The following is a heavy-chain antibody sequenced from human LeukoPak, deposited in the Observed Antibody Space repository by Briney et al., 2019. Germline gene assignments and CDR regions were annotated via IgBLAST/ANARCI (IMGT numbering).Heavy chain of an antibody. CDR3: AKDQQSISYSP. Sequence: GGSLRLSCAASGFTFSSYAMSWVRQAPGKGLELVSTISGSGGSTYYADSVKGRFTISRDNCKNTLYLKMNSLRVEDTAIYNCAKDQQSISYSPWGQGTLVTVSS. V-gene: IGHV3-23*01. D-gene: IGHD4-11*01. J-gene: IGHJ5*02. CDR2: ISGSGGST. CDR1: GFTFSSYA.